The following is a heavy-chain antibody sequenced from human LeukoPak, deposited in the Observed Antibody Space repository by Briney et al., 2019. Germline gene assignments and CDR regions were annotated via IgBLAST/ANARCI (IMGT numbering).Heavy chain of an antibody. CDR3: AKDRDSSSWYDAFDI. CDR2: INTDGNST. Sequence: GGSLRLSCAASGFTFSTYWMHWVRQAPGKGLVWVSQINTDGNSTTYADSVKGRFTVSRDNAKNTLYLQMNSLRAEDTAVYYCAKDRDSSSWYDAFDIWGQGTVVTVSS. CDR1: GFTFSTYW. V-gene: IGHV3-74*01. J-gene: IGHJ3*02. D-gene: IGHD6-13*01.